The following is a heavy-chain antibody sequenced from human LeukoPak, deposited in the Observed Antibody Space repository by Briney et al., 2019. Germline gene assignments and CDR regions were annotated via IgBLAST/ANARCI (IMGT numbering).Heavy chain of an antibody. Sequence: GGSLRLSCAASGFTFSSYGMHWVRQAPGKGLEWVAVISYDGSNKYYADSVKGRFTISRDNSKNTLYLQMNSLRAEDTAVYYCAKGSNYYGSGIDYWGQGTLVTVSS. CDR2: ISYDGSNK. CDR1: GFTFSSYG. CDR3: AKGSNYYGSGIDY. J-gene: IGHJ4*02. V-gene: IGHV3-30*18. D-gene: IGHD3-10*01.